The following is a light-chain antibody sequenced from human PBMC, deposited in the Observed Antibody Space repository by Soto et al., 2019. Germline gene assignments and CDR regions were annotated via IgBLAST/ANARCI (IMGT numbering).Light chain of an antibody. CDR2: GAS. Sequence: ENVLTQSPDILSLSPGERVTLSCRASQSISNNYLAWYQQKPGQAPRVLIYGASSRATGIPDRFSGSGSGTNFTLTISRLQPEDFALYYCQQYGRSLPTFGRGTKLEIK. V-gene: IGKV3-20*01. CDR1: QSISNNY. CDR3: QQYGRSLPT. J-gene: IGKJ2*01.